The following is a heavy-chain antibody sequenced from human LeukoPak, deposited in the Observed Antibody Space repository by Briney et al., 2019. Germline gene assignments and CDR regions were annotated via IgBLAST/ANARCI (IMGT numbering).Heavy chain of an antibody. Sequence: GESLQISCKGSGYSFTSYWIGWVRQMPGKGLEWMRIIYPGDSDTRYSPSFQGQVTISADKSISTAYLQWSSLKASDTAMYYCARQRIAARFDAFDIWGQGTMVTVSS. V-gene: IGHV5-51*01. D-gene: IGHD6-6*01. CDR1: GYSFTSYW. CDR3: ARQRIAARFDAFDI. CDR2: IYPGDSDT. J-gene: IGHJ3*02.